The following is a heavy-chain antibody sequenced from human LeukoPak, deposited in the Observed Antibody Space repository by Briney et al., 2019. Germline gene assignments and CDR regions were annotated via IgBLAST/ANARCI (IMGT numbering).Heavy chain of an antibody. V-gene: IGHV3-21*01. CDR2: ISSSSSYI. D-gene: IGHD6-13*01. CDR3: AREGDSSSWYPNWFDP. CDR1: GFTFSSYS. Sequence: GGSLRLSCAASGFTFSSYSMNWVRQAPGKGLEWVSSISSSSSYIYYADSVKGRFTISRDNAKNSLYLQMNSLRAEDTAVYYCAREGDSSSWYPNWFDPWAREPWSPSPQ. J-gene: IGHJ5*02.